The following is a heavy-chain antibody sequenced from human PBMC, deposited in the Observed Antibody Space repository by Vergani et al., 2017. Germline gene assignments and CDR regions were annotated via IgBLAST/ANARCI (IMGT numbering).Heavy chain of an antibody. D-gene: IGHD3-22*01. J-gene: IGHJ4*01. V-gene: IGHV1-69*13. CDR2: IIPLFGTA. CDR1: GGTFSSYA. CDR3: ARANYESSGYYYYYFDY. Sequence: QVQLVQSGAEVKKPGSSVKVSCKASGGTFSSYAISWVRHAPGQGLEWMGRIIPLFGTANYAQKFQGRVTLTADESTSTAYMELSSLRSEDTAVYYCARANYESSGYYYYYFDYWREGSLITVSS.